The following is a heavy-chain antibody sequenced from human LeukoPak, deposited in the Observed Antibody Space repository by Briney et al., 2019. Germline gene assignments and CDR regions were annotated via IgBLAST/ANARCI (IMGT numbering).Heavy chain of an antibody. J-gene: IGHJ6*03. Sequence: SETLSLTCAVSGGSISSYYWSWIRQPPGKGLEWIGYIYYSGGTNYNPSLKSRVTISVDTSKNQFSLKLSSVTAADTAVYYCARDLENYYMDVWGKGTTVTVSS. V-gene: IGHV4-59*01. CDR1: GGSISSYY. D-gene: IGHD3-3*01. CDR3: ARDLENYYMDV. CDR2: IYYSGGT.